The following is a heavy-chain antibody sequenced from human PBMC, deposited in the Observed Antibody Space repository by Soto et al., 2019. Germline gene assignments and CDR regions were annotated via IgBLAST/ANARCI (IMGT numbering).Heavy chain of an antibody. CDR3: TKAIFAVVNGMDV. V-gene: IGHV3-23*01. CDR1: GCTFIDYA. D-gene: IGHD3-3*01. Sequence: GGSLRVSCVASGCTFIDYAMNWVRQVPGQGLEWVSAISGSGGSTYYAHSVKGRFTISRDNAKNRLFLQMNSLRAEDTAVYYCTKAIFAVVNGMDVWPQGTPVTVSS. CDR2: ISGSGGST. J-gene: IGHJ6*02.